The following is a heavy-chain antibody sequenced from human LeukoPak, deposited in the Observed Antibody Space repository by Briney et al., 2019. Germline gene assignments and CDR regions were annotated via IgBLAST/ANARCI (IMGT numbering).Heavy chain of an antibody. CDR2: IFYSGNT. V-gene: IGHV4-39*01. Sequence: SETLSLTCTVSGGSISSTTYYWGWIRQPPGKGLEWIGNIFYSGNTYYNPSLKSRVTISVDTSKNQFSLRLISVTAADTAVYYCARIYRYSGLNYYFDQWGHGTLVSVSS. D-gene: IGHD5-12*01. CDR3: ARIYRYSGLNYYFDQ. J-gene: IGHJ4*01. CDR1: GGSISSTTYY.